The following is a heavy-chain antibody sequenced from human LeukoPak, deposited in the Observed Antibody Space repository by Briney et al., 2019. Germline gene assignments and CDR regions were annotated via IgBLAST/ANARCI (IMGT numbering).Heavy chain of an antibody. CDR3: ANPRIGAFDI. CDR1: GGSISSSSYY. Sequence: SETLSLTCTVSGGSISSSSYYWGWIRQPPGKGLEWIGSIYYSGSTHYNTSLKSRVTTSVDTSKNQFSLKLSSVTAADTVVYYCANPRIGAFDIWGQGTMVTVSS. V-gene: IGHV4-39*01. J-gene: IGHJ3*02. CDR2: IYYSGST. D-gene: IGHD2-15*01.